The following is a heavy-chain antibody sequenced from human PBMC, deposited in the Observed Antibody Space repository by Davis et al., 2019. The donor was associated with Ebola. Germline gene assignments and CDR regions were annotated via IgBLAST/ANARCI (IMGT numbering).Heavy chain of an antibody. D-gene: IGHD3-9*01. V-gene: IGHV3-33*01. CDR1: GFTFSTYG. J-gene: IGHJ3*02. Sequence: GESLKISCAASGFTFSTYGMHWVRQAPGKGLEWVAVIWYDGSNKYDADSVKGRFTISRDNSKNTQYLQMNSLRAEDTAVYYCARGLRYFDWIYAFDIWGQGTMVTVSS. CDR3: ARGLRYFDWIYAFDI. CDR2: IWYDGSNK.